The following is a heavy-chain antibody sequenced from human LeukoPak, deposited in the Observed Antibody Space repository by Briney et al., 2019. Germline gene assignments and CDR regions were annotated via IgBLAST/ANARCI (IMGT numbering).Heavy chain of an antibody. D-gene: IGHD3-10*01. CDR2: INSDGSST. CDR1: GFTFSSYW. V-gene: IGHV3-74*01. Sequence: GGSLRLSCAASGFTFSSYWMHWVRQAPGKGLVWVSRINSDGSSTSYADSVKGRFTISRDNAKNSLYLQMNSLRAEDTAVYYCARERITMVRGVIIAWFDPWGQGTLVTVSS. CDR3: ARERITMVRGVIIAWFDP. J-gene: IGHJ5*02.